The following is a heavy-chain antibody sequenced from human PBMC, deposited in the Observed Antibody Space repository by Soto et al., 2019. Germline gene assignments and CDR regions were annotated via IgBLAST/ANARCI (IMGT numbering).Heavy chain of an antibody. CDR3: ARTPWGCSTTTIFGMRYDYSSAMDF. CDR1: GFTFSTYA. V-gene: IGHV3-23*01. CDR2: ISGGGESR. D-gene: IGHD3-3*01. Sequence: EVQVLESGGGLVQPEGSLRLSCAASGFTFSTYAMSWVRQAPGKGLEWVSGISGGGESRYYADSVTGRFTISRDNSKNTLYLHMSGLRVEEPAQYYCARTPWGCSTTTIFGMRYDYSSAMDFWGQGTTVTVS. J-gene: IGHJ6*02.